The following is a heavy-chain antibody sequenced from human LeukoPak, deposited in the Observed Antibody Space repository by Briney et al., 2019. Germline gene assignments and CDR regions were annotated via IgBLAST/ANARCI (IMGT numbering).Heavy chain of an antibody. J-gene: IGHJ5*02. CDR3: AKFGHGTTSAPWFDP. D-gene: IGHD1-7*01. Sequence: GGSLRLSCAASGFTFSSYAMSWVRQAPGKGLEWVSAISGSGGSTYYADSVKGRFTISRDNSKNTLYLQMNSLRAEDTAVYYCAKFGHGTTSAPWFDPWGQGPLVTVSS. V-gene: IGHV3-23*01. CDR1: GFTFSSYA. CDR2: ISGSGGST.